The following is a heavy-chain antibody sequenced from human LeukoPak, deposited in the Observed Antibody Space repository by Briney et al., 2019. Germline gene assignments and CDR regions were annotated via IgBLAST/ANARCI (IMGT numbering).Heavy chain of an antibody. J-gene: IGHJ4*02. CDR1: GGSISGYY. Sequence: SVTLSLTCTVSGGSISGYYWSWMRQPAGQGLEWIGRIYTSASTNANPPLTSRVTLSVDTSKNQFSLKRSSVTAADTAVYYRARGVLGPGYFADWGQGTLVTVSA. V-gene: IGHV4-4*07. D-gene: IGHD3/OR15-3a*01. CDR3: ARGVLGPGYFAD. CDR2: IYTSAST.